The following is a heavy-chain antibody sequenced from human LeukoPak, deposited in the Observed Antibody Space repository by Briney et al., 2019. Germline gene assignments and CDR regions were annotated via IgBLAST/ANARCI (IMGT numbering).Heavy chain of an antibody. D-gene: IGHD6-13*01. J-gene: IGHJ6*02. CDR3: ARDLGSGEQQDYGMDV. CDR1: GYTFTSYG. CDR2: ISAYNGNT. V-gene: IGHV1-18*01. Sequence: RASVKVSCKASGYTFTSYGISWVRQAPGQGLEWMGWISAYNGNTNYAQKLQGRVTMTTDTSTSTAYMELRSLRSDDTAVYYCARDLGSGEQQDYGMDVGGQGTTVTVSS.